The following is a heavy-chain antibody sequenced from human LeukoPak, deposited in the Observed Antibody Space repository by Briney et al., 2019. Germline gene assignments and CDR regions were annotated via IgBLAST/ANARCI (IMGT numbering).Heavy chain of an antibody. Sequence: GGSLRLSCAVSGFTFSRYEMSRVRQAPGKGLEWISYISPSGSTIYYVDSVKGRFITSRDNAKDSLYPQMNSLRVEDTAVYYCARDPRGPDYWGQGTLVTVSS. CDR1: GFTFSRYE. J-gene: IGHJ4*02. CDR3: ARDPRGPDY. CDR2: ISPSGSTI. V-gene: IGHV3-48*03.